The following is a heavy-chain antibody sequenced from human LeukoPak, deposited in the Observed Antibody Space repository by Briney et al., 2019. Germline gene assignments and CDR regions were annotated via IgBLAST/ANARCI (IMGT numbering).Heavy chain of an antibody. CDR1: GGTFSSYT. J-gene: IGHJ4*02. Sequence: SVKVSCKASGGTFSSYTISWVRQAPGQGLEWMGRIIPILAIANYAQKFQGRVTITADKSTSTAYMQLSSLRSEDTAVYYCARGYCSGGSCYSLDYWGQGTLVTVSS. CDR3: ARGYCSGGSCYSLDY. CDR2: IIPILAIA. V-gene: IGHV1-69*02. D-gene: IGHD2-15*01.